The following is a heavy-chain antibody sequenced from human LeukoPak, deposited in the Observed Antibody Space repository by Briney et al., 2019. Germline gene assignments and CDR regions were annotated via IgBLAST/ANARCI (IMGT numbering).Heavy chain of an antibody. CDR2: IKSKTDGGTT. Sequence: GGSLRLSCAASGFTFRNAWMSWVRQAPGKGLEWVGRIKSKTDGGTTDYAAPVKGRFTISRDDSKNTLYLQMNSLETEDTAVYYCTTQYSSGWYVAFDIWGQGTMVTVSS. CDR3: TTQYSSGWYVAFDI. V-gene: IGHV3-15*01. D-gene: IGHD6-19*01. CDR1: GFTFRNAW. J-gene: IGHJ3*02.